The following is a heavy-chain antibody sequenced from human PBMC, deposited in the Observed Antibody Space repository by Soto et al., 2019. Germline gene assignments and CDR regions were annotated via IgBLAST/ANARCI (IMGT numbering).Heavy chain of an antibody. D-gene: IGHD2-2*01. Sequence: GGSLRLSCAASGFTFSSYAMSWVRQAPGKGLEWVSAISGSGGSTYYADSVKGRFTISRDNSKNTLYLQMNSLRAEDTAVYYCANFGSEVLAAMPVCYYYGMDVWGQGTMVTVFS. CDR1: GFTFSSYA. CDR3: ANFGSEVLAAMPVCYYYGMDV. V-gene: IGHV3-23*01. J-gene: IGHJ6*02. CDR2: ISGSGGST.